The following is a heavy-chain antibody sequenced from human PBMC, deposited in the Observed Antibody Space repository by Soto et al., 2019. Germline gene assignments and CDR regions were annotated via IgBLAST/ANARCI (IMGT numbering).Heavy chain of an antibody. D-gene: IGHD6-13*01. V-gene: IGHV4-31*03. CDR1: GGSISSGGYF. Sequence: SETLSHTCTVSGGSISSGGYFWSWIRQHPGKGLEWIGYIYYSGSTYYNPSLKSRVTISVDTSKNQFSLKLSSVTAADTAVYYCAREGWFVDAAAAGTPYSPDYWGQGTLVTLS. CDR3: AREGWFVDAAAAGTPYSPDY. J-gene: IGHJ4*02. CDR2: IYYSGST.